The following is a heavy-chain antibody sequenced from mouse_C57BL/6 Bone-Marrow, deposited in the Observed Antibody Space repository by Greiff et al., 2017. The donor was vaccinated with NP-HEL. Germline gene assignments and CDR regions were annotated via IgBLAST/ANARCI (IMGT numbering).Heavy chain of an antibody. Sequence: DVMLVESGGGLVKPGGSLKLSCAASGFTFSSYAMSWVRQTPEKRLEWVATISDGGSYTYYPDNVKGRFTISRDNAKNNLYLQMSHLKSEDTAMYYCAREDYYGSSSRFAYWGQGTLVTVSA. J-gene: IGHJ3*01. D-gene: IGHD1-1*01. CDR1: GFTFSSYA. CDR2: ISDGGSYT. V-gene: IGHV5-4*01. CDR3: AREDYYGSSSRFAY.